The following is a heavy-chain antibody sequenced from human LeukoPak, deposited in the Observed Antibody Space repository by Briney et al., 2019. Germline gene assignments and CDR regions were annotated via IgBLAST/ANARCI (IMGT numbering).Heavy chain of an antibody. V-gene: IGHV3-53*05. CDR2: IYSGGST. Sequence: GGSLRLSCAGSGFSFSTYSMNWVRQAPGKGLEWVSVIYSGGSTYYADSVKGRFTISRDNSKNTLYLQMNSLRAEDTAVYYCARKVRYCSGGSCYLYFDYWGQGTLVTVSS. CDR1: GFSFSTYS. J-gene: IGHJ4*02. CDR3: ARKVRYCSGGSCYLYFDY. D-gene: IGHD2-15*01.